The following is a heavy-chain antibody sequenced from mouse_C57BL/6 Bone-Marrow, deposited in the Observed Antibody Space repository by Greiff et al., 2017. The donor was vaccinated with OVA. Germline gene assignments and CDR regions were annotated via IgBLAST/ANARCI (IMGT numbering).Heavy chain of an antibody. V-gene: IGHV1-19*01. CDR3: APYYYGSRRFAY. J-gene: IGHJ3*01. CDR2: INPYNGGT. Sequence: VQLQQSGPVLVKPGASVKMSCKASGYTFTDYYMNWVKQSHGKSLEWIGVINPYNGGTSYNQKFKGKATLTVDKSSSTAYMELNSLTSEDSAVYYCAPYYYGSRRFAYWGQGTLVTVSA. CDR1: GYTFTDYY. D-gene: IGHD1-1*01.